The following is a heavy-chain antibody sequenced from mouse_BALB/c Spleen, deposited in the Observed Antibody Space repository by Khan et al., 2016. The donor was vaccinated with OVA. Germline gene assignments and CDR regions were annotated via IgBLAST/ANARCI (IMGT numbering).Heavy chain of an antibody. CDR1: GFSLTTYG. Sequence: QVQLKESGPGLVQPSQSLSITCTVSGFSLTTYGIHWVRQSPGKGLERLGVIWSGGNADYNAAFISRLSISKDNSKSQVFFKMNSLQADDTAIYYCARNSDRYDFSYWGQGTLVTVSA. V-gene: IGHV2-4-1*01. D-gene: IGHD2-14*01. CDR3: ARNSDRYDFSY. CDR2: IWSGGNA. J-gene: IGHJ3*01.